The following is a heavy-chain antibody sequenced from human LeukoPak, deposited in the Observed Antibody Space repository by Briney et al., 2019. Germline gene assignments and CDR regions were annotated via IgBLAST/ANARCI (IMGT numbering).Heavy chain of an antibody. Sequence: SGPALVKPTQTLTLTCTFSGFSLSTSGMRVSWIRQPPEKALEWLARIDGDDNKLYSASQKTRLTISKDTSENQVVLTMTNMDPVYTATYFCVRSGYSSPFDYWGQGTLVTVSS. D-gene: IGHD6-13*01. CDR1: GFSLSTSGMR. J-gene: IGHJ4*02. CDR3: VRSGYSSPFDY. CDR2: IDGDDNK. V-gene: IGHV2-70*04.